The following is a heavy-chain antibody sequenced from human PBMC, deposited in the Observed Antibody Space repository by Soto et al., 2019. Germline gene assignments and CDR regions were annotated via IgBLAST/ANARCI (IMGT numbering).Heavy chain of an antibody. D-gene: IGHD1-26*01. J-gene: IGHJ4*02. CDR2: ISSSSSYI. CDR3: ARESGSYFLGLDY. CDR1: GFTFSSYS. Sequence: EVQRVESGGGLVKPGGSLRLSCAASGFTFSSYSMNWVRQAPGKGLEWVSSISSSSSYIYYADSVKGRFTISRDNAKNSLYLQMNSLRAEDTAVYYRARESGSYFLGLDYWGQGTLVTVSS. V-gene: IGHV3-21*01.